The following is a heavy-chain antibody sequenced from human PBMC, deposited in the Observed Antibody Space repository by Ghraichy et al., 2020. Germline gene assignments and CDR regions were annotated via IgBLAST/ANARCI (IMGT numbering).Heavy chain of an antibody. CDR1: GFTFSSYS. V-gene: IGHV3-48*02. J-gene: IGHJ3*02. Sequence: GGSLRLSCAASGFTFSSYSMNWVRQAPGKGLEWVSYISSSSSTIYYADSVKGRFTISRDNAKNSLYLQMNSLRDEDTAVYYCASTMIVVVYDAFDIWGQGTMVTVSS. CDR2: ISSSSSTI. D-gene: IGHD3-22*01. CDR3: ASTMIVVVYDAFDI.